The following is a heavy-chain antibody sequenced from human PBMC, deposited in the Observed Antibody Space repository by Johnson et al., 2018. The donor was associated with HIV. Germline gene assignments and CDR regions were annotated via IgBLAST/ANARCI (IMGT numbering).Heavy chain of an antibody. V-gene: IGHV3-11*04. CDR3: ASPKTPTRVVRGAFDI. CDR2: ISSSGSTI. Sequence: VQLVESGGGLVKPGGSLRLSCAASGFTFSDYYMSWIRQAPGKGLEWVSYISSSGSTIYYADSVKGRFPISRDNAKNSLYLQMNSLRAEDTAVYYCASPKTPTRVVRGAFDIWGQGTMVTVSS. J-gene: IGHJ3*02. CDR1: GFTFSDYY. D-gene: IGHD3-10*01.